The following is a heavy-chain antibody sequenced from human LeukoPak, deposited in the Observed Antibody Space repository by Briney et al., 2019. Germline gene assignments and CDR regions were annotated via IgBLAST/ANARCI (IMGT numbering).Heavy chain of an antibody. CDR3: ARSRYCSGGSCYRIRYFDY. J-gene: IGHJ4*02. Sequence: PSQTLSLTCAVSGGSISSGGYSWSWIRQPPGKGLEWIGEINHSGSTNYNPSLKSRVTISVDTSKNQFSLKLSSVTAADTAVYYCARSRYCSGGSCYRIRYFDYWGQGTLVTVSS. V-gene: IGHV4-30-2*01. D-gene: IGHD2-15*01. CDR2: INHSGST. CDR1: GGSISSGGYS.